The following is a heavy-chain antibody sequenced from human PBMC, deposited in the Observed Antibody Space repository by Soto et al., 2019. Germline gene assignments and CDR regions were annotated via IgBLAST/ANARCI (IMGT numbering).Heavy chain of an antibody. Sequence: ASVKVSCKASGYTFTGYYMHWVRQAPGQGLEWMGWINPNSGGTNYAQKFQGRVTMTRDTSISTAYMELSRLRSDDTAVYYCARDGYPSMIVVVIGKWFDPWGQGTLVTVSS. CDR3: ARDGYPSMIVVVIGKWFDP. J-gene: IGHJ5*02. V-gene: IGHV1-2*02. D-gene: IGHD3-22*01. CDR1: GYTFTGYY. CDR2: INPNSGGT.